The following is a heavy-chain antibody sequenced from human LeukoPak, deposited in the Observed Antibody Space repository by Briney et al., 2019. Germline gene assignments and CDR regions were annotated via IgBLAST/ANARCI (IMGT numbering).Heavy chain of an antibody. Sequence: GGSLRLSCAASGFTFSTYAMSWVRQAPGKGLEWVSAVSGSGDSTYYADSVKGRFTISRDNSKNTLFLQMNSLRAEDTAVYYCAKAGRAPTDFWSDYYTYYYGLDVWGQGTAVTVSS. CDR1: GFTFSTYA. CDR3: AKAGRAPTDFWSDYYTYYYGLDV. CDR2: VSGSGDST. J-gene: IGHJ6*02. V-gene: IGHV3-23*01. D-gene: IGHD3-3*01.